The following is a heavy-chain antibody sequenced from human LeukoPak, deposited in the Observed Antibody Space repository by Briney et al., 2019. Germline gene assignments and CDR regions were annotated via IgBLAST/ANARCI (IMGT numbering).Heavy chain of an antibody. CDR2: IYHSRST. Sequence: SQTLSLTCALSGYSLSSGYYWGWIRQPTGKGLEWIGSIYHSRSTYYNPSLKSRVTISVDTSKNQFSLKLSSVPAADTAVYYCARAGVEAGCGELSDYYYYGMDGWGKGTTVTVSS. V-gene: IGHV4-38-2*01. D-gene: IGHD3-10*01. CDR1: GYSLSSGYY. J-gene: IGHJ6*04. CDR3: ARAGVEAGCGELSDYYYYGMDG.